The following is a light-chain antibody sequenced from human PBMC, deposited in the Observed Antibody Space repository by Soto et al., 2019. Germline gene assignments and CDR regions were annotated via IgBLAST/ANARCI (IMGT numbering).Light chain of an antibody. Sequence: EIVLTQSPGTLSLSPGERATLSCRASQSVSSSYLAWYQQKPGQAPRLLIYSASSRATGIPDRFSGSGSGTDFPLSISRLEPADFAVYYCQQYGSSPYTFGQGTKLEIK. CDR1: QSVSSSY. J-gene: IGKJ2*01. V-gene: IGKV3-20*01. CDR3: QQYGSSPYT. CDR2: SAS.